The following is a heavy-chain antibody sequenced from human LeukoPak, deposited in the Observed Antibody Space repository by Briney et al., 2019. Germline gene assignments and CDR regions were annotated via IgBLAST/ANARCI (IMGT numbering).Heavy chain of an antibody. CDR2: ISWNRCSI. D-gene: IGHD6-19*01. V-gene: IGHV3-9*01. Sequence: GGSLRLSYAASGFTYEDYAMHCVRQAPGKGLEGVSGISWNRCSIAYADSVEGRFTVFRDNAKNYLYLQMNSLRAEATALYYCAKAHLTLSSGWSFYGMEVWGQGTTVTVSS. CDR3: AKAHLTLSSGWSFYGMEV. CDR1: GFTYEDYA. J-gene: IGHJ6*02.